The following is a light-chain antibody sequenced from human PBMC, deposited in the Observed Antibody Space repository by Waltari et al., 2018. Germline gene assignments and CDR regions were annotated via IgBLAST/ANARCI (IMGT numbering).Light chain of an antibody. CDR3: YSYTDRYTPYV. CDR2: HVT. Sequence: QSALTQPRSVSGSPGQSVTISCTGTSSDVGRYNYVHWYQQHPGKAPKLMIYHVTKRPSGFPDRFSGSKSGNTASLTISGLQAEDEADYYCYSYTDRYTPYVFGAGTKLTVL. CDR1: SSDVGRYNY. V-gene: IGLV2-11*01. J-gene: IGLJ1*01.